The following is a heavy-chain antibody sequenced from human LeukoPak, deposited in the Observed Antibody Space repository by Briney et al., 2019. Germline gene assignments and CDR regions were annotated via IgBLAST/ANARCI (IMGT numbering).Heavy chain of an antibody. V-gene: IGHV4-34*01. Sequence: SETLSLTCAVYGGSFSGYYWSWIRQPPGKGLEWIGEINHSRSTNYNPSLKSRVTISVDTSKNQFSLKLSSVTAADTAVYYCARAYMDYWGQGTLVTVSS. J-gene: IGHJ4*02. D-gene: IGHD1-14*01. CDR1: GGSFSGYY. CDR2: INHSRST. CDR3: ARAYMDY.